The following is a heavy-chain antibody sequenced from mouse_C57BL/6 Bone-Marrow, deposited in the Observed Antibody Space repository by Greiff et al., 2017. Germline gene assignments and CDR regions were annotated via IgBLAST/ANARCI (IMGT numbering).Heavy chain of an antibody. CDR1: GYTFTSYW. CDR2: IHPNSGST. D-gene: IGHD2-5*01. J-gene: IGHJ3*01. V-gene: IGHV1-64*01. Sequence: QVQLKQSGAELVKPGASVKLSCKASGYTFTSYWMHWVKQRPGQGLEWIGMIHPNSGSTNYNEKFKSKATLTVDKSSSTAYMQLSSLTSEDSAVYYCARADVYYSKGAWFAYWGQGTLVTVSA. CDR3: ARADVYYSKGAWFAY.